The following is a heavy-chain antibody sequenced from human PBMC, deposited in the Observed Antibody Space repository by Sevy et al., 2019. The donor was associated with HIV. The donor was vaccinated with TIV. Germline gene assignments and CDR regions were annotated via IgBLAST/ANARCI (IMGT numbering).Heavy chain of an antibody. D-gene: IGHD2-2*01. CDR3: ATDLLGYCSSTSCSYYYYCMDV. Sequence: GGSLRLSCAASGFTFSSYGMHWVRQAPGKGLEWVAVISYDGSNKYYADSVKGRFTISRDNSKNTLYLQMNSLRAEDTAVYYCATDLLGYCSSTSCSYYYYCMDVWGQGTMVTVSS. J-gene: IGHJ6*02. V-gene: IGHV3-30*03. CDR1: GFTFSSYG. CDR2: ISYDGSNK.